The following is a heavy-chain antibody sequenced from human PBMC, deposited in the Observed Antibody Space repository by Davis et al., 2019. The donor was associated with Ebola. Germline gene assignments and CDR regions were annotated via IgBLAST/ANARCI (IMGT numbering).Heavy chain of an antibody. CDR1: GFTFNSYA. CDR2: IGGSDGST. CDR3: ARGRRRELSFFDY. D-gene: IGHD1-26*01. V-gene: IGHV3-23*01. Sequence: GALKISCEGTGFTFNSYAMSWVRQAPGKGLEWVSGIGGSDGSTYYADSVKGRFTISRDNSKNTMYLQMNSLRAEDTAVYYCARGRRRELSFFDYWGQGTLVTVSS. J-gene: IGHJ4*02.